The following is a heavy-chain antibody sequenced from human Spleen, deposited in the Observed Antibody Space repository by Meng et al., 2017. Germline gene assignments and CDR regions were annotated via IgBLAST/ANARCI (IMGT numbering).Heavy chain of an antibody. CDR2: IIAYNGNT. V-gene: IGHV1-18*01. J-gene: IGHJ3*02. CDR3: ARVGACVGDCSPFDI. D-gene: IGHD2-21*02. CDR1: GYTFNSYG. Sequence: ASVKVSCKTSGYTFNSYGVSWVRQAPGQGLEWMGWIIAYNGNTHYAQKSQGRVTMTTDTSTTTAYMELRSLTSDDTAVYFCARVGACVGDCSPFDIWGQGTMVTVSS.